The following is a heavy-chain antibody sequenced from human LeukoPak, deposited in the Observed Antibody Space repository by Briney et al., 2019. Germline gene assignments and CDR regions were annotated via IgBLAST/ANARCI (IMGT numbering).Heavy chain of an antibody. V-gene: IGHV1-69*02. Sequence: SVKVSCKASGGTFSSYTISWVRQAPGQGLEWMGRIIPILGIANYAQKFQGRVTITADKSTSTAYMELSSLRSEDTTVYYCARVNGPPYYYYGMDVWGQGTTVTVSS. CDR3: ARVNGPPYYYYGMDV. D-gene: IGHD1-14*01. CDR2: IIPILGIA. J-gene: IGHJ6*02. CDR1: GGTFSSYT.